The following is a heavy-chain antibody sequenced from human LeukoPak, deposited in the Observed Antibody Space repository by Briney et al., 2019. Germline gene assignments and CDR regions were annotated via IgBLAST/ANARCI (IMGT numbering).Heavy chain of an antibody. CDR2: IYTGGTT. CDR3: ARVTGTTFYDAFDI. V-gene: IGHV3-66*01. Sequence: GGSLRLSCAASGFTVSSNSMSWVRQAPGKGLVWVSVIYTGGTTYYADSVKGRFTISRDNSKNTLYLQMNSLRAEDTAVYYCARVTGTTFYDAFDIWGLGTMVTVSS. J-gene: IGHJ3*02. D-gene: IGHD1-7*01. CDR1: GFTVSSNS.